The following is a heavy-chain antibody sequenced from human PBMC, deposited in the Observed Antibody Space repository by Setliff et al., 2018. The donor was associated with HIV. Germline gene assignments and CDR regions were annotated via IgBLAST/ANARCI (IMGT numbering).Heavy chain of an antibody. Sequence: PGGSLRLSCTASGFTFSRHAMTWVRQAPGKGLEWVSTIPSNSEYTIYADSVEGRFTISRDNNKNTLYLQMNNLRPEDTALYYCARHWGRDLGHAFEGWGQGTMVTVSS. CDR1: GFTFSRHA. CDR2: IPSNSEYT. V-gene: IGHV3-23*01. J-gene: IGHJ3*01. D-gene: IGHD3-16*01. CDR3: ARHWGRDLGHAFEG.